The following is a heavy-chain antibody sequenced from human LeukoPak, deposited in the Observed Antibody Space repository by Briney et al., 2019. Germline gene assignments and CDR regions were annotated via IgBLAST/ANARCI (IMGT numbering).Heavy chain of an antibody. CDR3: AREGSLPSYYYYYMDV. Sequence: SETLSLTCTVSGGSISSGDYSWRWIRQPPGKGLECIAYIYYRGSTYYNPALKSRVTMSVDMSKNQFPLKLSSVTAADTAVYYCAREGSLPSYYYYYMDVWGKGTTVTVSS. D-gene: IGHD5/OR15-5a*01. V-gene: IGHV4-30-4*01. CDR2: IYYRGST. CDR1: GGSISSGDYS. J-gene: IGHJ6*03.